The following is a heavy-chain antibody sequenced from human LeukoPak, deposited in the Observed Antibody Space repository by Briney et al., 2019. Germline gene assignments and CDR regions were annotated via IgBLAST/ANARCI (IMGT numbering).Heavy chain of an antibody. CDR3: ARDGTSTDDY. Sequence: ASVKVSCKASSYTFSNCGISWVRQAPGPGLEWMGWISVNNDNPNYGQKFQGRLTVTTDSYTGTAYMELRNLRSDDTAVYYCARDGTSTDDYWGQGTLVTVSS. D-gene: IGHD2-2*01. CDR2: ISVNNDNP. V-gene: IGHV1-18*01. J-gene: IGHJ4*02. CDR1: SYTFSNCG.